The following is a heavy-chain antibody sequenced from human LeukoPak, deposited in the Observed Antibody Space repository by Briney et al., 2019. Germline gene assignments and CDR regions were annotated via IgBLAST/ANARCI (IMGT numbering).Heavy chain of an antibody. V-gene: IGHV3-7*01. J-gene: IGHJ3*02. Sequence: GGSLRLSCVASGFTFSNYWMSWVRQSPGKGLEWVANIKQDGSEKYYVDSVKGRFTISRDNAGNSLYLQMSSLRAEDTAVYYCAKEGYSGYDDAFDSWGQGTMVTVSS. D-gene: IGHD5-12*01. CDR1: GFTFSNYW. CDR3: AKEGYSGYDDAFDS. CDR2: IKQDGSEK.